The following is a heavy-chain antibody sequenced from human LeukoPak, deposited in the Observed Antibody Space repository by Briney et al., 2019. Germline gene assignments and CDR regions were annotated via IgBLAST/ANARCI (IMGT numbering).Heavy chain of an antibody. Sequence: ASVKVSCKASGYTFTDYYMHWVRQAPGQGLAWMGRINPNSGGTSYAQKFQGGVTMTRDTPISTAYMQVSRLRSDASAVYYCARGGNSAYSIGYWGQGTLVTVSS. J-gene: IGHJ4*02. D-gene: IGHD3-22*01. CDR2: INPNSGGT. CDR1: GYTFTDYY. CDR3: ARGGNSAYSIGY. V-gene: IGHV1-2*06.